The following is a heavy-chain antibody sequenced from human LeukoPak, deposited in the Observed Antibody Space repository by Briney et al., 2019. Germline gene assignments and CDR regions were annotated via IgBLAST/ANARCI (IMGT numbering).Heavy chain of an antibody. CDR1: GGSISSHH. J-gene: IGHJ5*02. Sequence: PSETLSLTCTVSGGSISSHHWSWIRQPAGKGLEWIGRIYTSGSTNYNPSLKSRVTMSVDTSKNQFSLKLSSVTAADTAVYYCARDNSDYGVLNWFDPWGQGTLVTVSS. V-gene: IGHV4-4*07. D-gene: IGHD4-17*01. CDR3: ARDNSDYGVLNWFDP. CDR2: IYTSGST.